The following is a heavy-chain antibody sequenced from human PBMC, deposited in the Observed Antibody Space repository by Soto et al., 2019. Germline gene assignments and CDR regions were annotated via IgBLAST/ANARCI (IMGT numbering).Heavy chain of an antibody. V-gene: IGHV3-30*03. Sequence: PGGPIRDCWAASGFTFGGYAIHWTRKAPGKGLEWVTVISIRGGDEYYAESVRGRFTISRDDSRNTLYLQMDSLRVEDTAVYYCARGTIVARQHLDYWVQGTLVTVSS. CDR3: ARGTIVARQHLDY. J-gene: IGHJ4*02. D-gene: IGHD6-6*01. CDR1: GFTFGGYA. CDR2: ISIRGGDE.